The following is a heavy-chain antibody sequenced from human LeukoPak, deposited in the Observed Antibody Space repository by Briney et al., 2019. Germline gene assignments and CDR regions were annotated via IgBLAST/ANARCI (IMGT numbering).Heavy chain of an antibody. Sequence: GGSLRLSCAGSGFIFNSHWMTWVRQAPGMGLEWVGNIRQDGDEKFYADSVRGRFTISRDNAKNSLYLHLNSLRAEDTAIYYCARVRTEWYIDLWGRGTLVTVSS. CDR1: GFIFNSHW. V-gene: IGHV3-7*01. D-gene: IGHD2-8*02. CDR3: ARVRTEWYIDL. CDR2: IRQDGDEK. J-gene: IGHJ2*01.